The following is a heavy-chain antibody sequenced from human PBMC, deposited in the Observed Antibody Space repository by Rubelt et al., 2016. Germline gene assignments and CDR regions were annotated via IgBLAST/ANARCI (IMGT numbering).Heavy chain of an antibody. Sequence: QVQLQESGPGLVKPSQTLSLPCTVSGGSISNYHWSWIRQPPGKGLEWLGEIYHSGSPNYIPSLKSRVTISVAKSKNQFSLRLSSVTAADTAVYYCASKLYDYPYYFDCWGQGTLVTVSS. V-gene: IGHV4-59*12. CDR2: IYHSGSP. D-gene: IGHD5-12*01. CDR1: GGSISNYH. CDR3: ASKLYDYPYYFDC. J-gene: IGHJ4*02.